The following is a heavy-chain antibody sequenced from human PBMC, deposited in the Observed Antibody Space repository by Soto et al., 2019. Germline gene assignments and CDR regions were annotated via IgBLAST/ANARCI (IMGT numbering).Heavy chain of an antibody. D-gene: IGHD6-13*01. J-gene: IGHJ4*02. CDR3: ASRQVGQQLSPFDY. V-gene: IGHV1-69*01. CDR2: IIPIFGTA. Sequence: QVQLVQSGAEVKKPGSSVKVSCKASGGTFSSYAISWVRQAPGQGLEWMGGIIPIFGTANYAQKFQGRVTITADESTSTAYMEVSSLRSEDTAVYYCASRQVGQQLSPFDYWGQGTMVTVSS. CDR1: GGTFSSYA.